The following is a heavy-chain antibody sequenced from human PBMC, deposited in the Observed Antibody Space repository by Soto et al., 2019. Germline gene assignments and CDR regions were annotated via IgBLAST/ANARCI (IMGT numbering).Heavy chain of an antibody. CDR3: AKARCSTTDCYVPDY. CDR2: IGGGGSSP. V-gene: IGHV3-23*01. J-gene: IGHJ4*02. D-gene: IGHD2-2*01. CDR1: GFTFSTYT. Sequence: EVQLLESGGGLVQPGGSLRLSCAASGFTFSTYTMSWVRQAPGKGLEWVSVIGGGGSSPSYVDSVQGRFTISRDNYKNTLVLQINSLRAENTAMYYCAKARCSTTDCYVPDYWGQGTLVTVSS.